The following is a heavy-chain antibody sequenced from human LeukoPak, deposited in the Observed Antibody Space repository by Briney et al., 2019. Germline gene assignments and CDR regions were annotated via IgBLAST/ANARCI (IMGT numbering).Heavy chain of an antibody. CDR3: ARYIVSYPHDAFDI. CDR1: GGSISSGSYY. CDR2: IYYSGST. J-gene: IGHJ3*02. V-gene: IGHV4-61*10. D-gene: IGHD1-26*01. Sequence: PSETLSLTCTVSGGSISSGSYYWGWIRQPAGKGLEWIGYIYYSGSTSYNPSLKSRVTISVDTSRKQFSLKLSSVTAADTAFYYCARYIVSYPHDAFDIWGQGTMVTVSS.